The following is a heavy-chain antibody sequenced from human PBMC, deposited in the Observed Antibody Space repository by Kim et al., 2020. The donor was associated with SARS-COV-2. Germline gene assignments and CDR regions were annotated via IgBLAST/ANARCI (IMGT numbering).Heavy chain of an antibody. J-gene: IGHJ4*02. V-gene: IGHV3-66*01. CDR3: ASYGSGSYISY. D-gene: IGHD3-10*01. Sequence: YDADSVKGRFTLSRDNAKNTLYLQMNSLRAEDTAVYYCASYGSGSYISYWGQGTLVTVSS.